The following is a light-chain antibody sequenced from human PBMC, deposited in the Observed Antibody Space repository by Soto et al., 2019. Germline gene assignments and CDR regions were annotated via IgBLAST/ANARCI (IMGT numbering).Light chain of an antibody. CDR2: EAS. Sequence: EIVLTQSPATLSLSPGESATLSCRASQSISSHLAWYQQEPGQAPRLLIYEASNRATGIPARFSGSGFGTGVTLPLSSREPEDFAVYYCQQRSHWPPPFGGGTKVEI. CDR1: QSISSH. CDR3: QQRSHWPPP. V-gene: IGKV3-11*01. J-gene: IGKJ4*01.